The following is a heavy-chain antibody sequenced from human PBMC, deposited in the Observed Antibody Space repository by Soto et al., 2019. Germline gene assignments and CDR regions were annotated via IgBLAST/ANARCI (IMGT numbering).Heavy chain of an antibody. D-gene: IGHD1-7*01. CDR3: ARDRTNWNYGYGMDV. Sequence: ETLSLTCTVSGGSISSYYWSWIRQPPGKGLEWIGYIYYSGSTNYNPSLKSRVTISVDTSKNQFSLKLSSVTAADTAVYYCARDRTNWNYGYGMDVWGQGTTVTVSS. J-gene: IGHJ6*02. V-gene: IGHV4-59*01. CDR2: IYYSGST. CDR1: GGSISSYY.